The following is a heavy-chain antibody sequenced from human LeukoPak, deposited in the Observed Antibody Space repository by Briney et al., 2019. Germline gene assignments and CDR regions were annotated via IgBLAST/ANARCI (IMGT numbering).Heavy chain of an antibody. CDR3: ARSSVATTTYGMDV. CDR1: GGSISSGGYY. J-gene: IGHJ6*02. Sequence: SQTLFLTCTVSGGSISSGGYYWSWIRQHPGKGLEWIGYIYYSGSTYYNPSLKSRVTISVDTSKNQFSLKLSSVTAADTAVYYCARSSVATTTYGMDVWGQGTTVTVSS. D-gene: IGHD5-12*01. V-gene: IGHV4-31*03. CDR2: IYYSGST.